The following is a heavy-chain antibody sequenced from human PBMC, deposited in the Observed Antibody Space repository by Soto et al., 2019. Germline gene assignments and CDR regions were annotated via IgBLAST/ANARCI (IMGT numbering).Heavy chain of an antibody. CDR2: INPNSGGT. D-gene: IGHD6-13*01. CDR1: GYTFTGYY. CDR3: ARGVAAGYYYYGMDV. Sequence: ASVQVSFKASGYTFTGYYMHWVRQAPGQVLEWMGWINPNSGGTNYAQKFQGWVTMTRDTSISTAYMELSRLRSDDTAVYYCARGVAAGYYYYGMDVWGQGTTVTVSS. J-gene: IGHJ6*02. V-gene: IGHV1-2*04.